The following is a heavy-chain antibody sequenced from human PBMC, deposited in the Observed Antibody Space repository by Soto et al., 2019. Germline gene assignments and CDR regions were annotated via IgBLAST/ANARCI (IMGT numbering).Heavy chain of an antibody. CDR3: ASEYDYGDLNYYYYGMDV. Sequence: PGGSLRLSCAASGFTFSSYSMNWVRQAPGKGLEWVSYISSSSTIYYADSVKGRFTISRDNAKNSLYLQMNSLRDEDTAVYYCASEYDYGDLNYYYYGMDVWGQGTTVTVSS. D-gene: IGHD4-17*01. J-gene: IGHJ6*02. V-gene: IGHV3-48*02. CDR2: ISSSSTI. CDR1: GFTFSSYS.